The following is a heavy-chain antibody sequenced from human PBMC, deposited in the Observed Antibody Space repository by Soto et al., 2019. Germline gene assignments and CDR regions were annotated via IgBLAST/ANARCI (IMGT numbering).Heavy chain of an antibody. CDR3: ARDYQVRGGSDDDYYYYYYMDV. J-gene: IGHJ6*03. V-gene: IGHV3-64*01. Sequence: PGGSLRLSCAASGFTFSSYAMHWVRQAPGKGLEYVSAISSNGGSTYYANSVKGRFTISRDNSKNTLYLQMGSLRAEDMAVYYCARDYQVRGGSDDDYYYYYYMDVWGKGTTVTVSS. CDR2: ISSNGGST. CDR1: GFTFSSYA. D-gene: IGHD3-10*01.